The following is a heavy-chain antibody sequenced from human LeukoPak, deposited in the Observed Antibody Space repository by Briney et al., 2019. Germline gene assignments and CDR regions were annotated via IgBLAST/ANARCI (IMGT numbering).Heavy chain of an antibody. J-gene: IGHJ4*02. CDR2: ISWNSGSI. Sequence: PGGSLRLSCAASGFTFDDYAMHWVRQAPGKGLEWVSGISWNSGSIGYADSVKGRFTISRDNAKNSLYLQMNSLRAEDMALYYCATRLGYWGQGTLVTVSS. CDR3: ATRLGY. CDR1: GFTFDDYA. V-gene: IGHV3-9*03.